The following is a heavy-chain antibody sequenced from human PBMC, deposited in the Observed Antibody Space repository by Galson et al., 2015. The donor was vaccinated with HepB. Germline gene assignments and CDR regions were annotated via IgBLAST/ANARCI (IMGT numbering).Heavy chain of an antibody. CDR2: IIPILGIA. D-gene: IGHD2-15*01. V-gene: IGHV1-69*04. J-gene: IGHJ6*03. Sequence: SVKVSCKASGGTFSSYAISWVRQAPGQGLEWMGRIIPILGIANYAQKFQGRVTITADKSTSTAYMELSSLRSEDTAVYYCAREGLGYCSGGSCPDDAYYMDVWGKGTTVTVSS. CDR1: GGTFSSYA. CDR3: AREGLGYCSGGSCPDDAYYMDV.